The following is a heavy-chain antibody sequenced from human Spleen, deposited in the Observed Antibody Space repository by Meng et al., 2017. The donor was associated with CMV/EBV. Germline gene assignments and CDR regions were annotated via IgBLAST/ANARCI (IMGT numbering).Heavy chain of an antibody. CDR1: GGSFSGYY. V-gene: IGHV4-34*01. J-gene: IGHJ4*02. Sequence: SETLSLTCAVYGGSFSGYYWSWIRQPPGKGLEWIGEINHSGSTNYNPSLKSRVTISVDTSKNQFSLKLSSVTAADTVVYYCARGATYYYDSSGYQGYFDYWGQGTLVTVSS. D-gene: IGHD3-22*01. CDR3: ARGATYYYDSSGYQGYFDY. CDR2: INHSGST.